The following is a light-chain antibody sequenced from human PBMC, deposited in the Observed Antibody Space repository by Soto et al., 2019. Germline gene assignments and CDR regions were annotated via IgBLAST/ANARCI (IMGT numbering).Light chain of an antibody. CDR2: EVS. CDR3: SSFAGGNNLL. J-gene: IGLJ2*01. V-gene: IGLV2-8*01. CDR1: SSDVGGYNY. Sequence: QSALTQPPSASGSPGQSVTISCTGTSSDVGGYNYVSWYQQHPGKAPKLLIYEVSKRPSGVPDRFSGSKSDNTASLTVSGFQAEDEADYYCSSFAGGNNLLFGGGTKLTVL.